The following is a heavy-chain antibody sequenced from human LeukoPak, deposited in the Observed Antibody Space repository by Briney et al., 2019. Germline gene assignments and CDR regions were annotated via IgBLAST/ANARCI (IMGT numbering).Heavy chain of an antibody. J-gene: IGHJ4*02. D-gene: IGHD6-6*01. V-gene: IGHV4-4*07. CDR1: GGSLSNYY. CDR3: ARGSLAPDY. Sequence: SETLSLTCTVSGGSLSNYYWSWIRQPAGKGLESIGRIYTSGSTNYNPSLESRVTMSIDTSKNQFSLKLNSVTAADTAVYYCARGSLAPDYWGQGTLVTVSS. CDR2: IYTSGST.